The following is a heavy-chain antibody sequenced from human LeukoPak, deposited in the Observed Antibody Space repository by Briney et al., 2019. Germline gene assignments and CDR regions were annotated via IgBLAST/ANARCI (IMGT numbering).Heavy chain of an antibody. CDR1: GYTFTTYG. J-gene: IGHJ5*02. CDR2: ISGYNGKT. D-gene: IGHD2-15*01. CDR3: ARAGAVVDNWFDP. Sequence: ASVKVSCKASGYTFTTYGITWVRQARGQGLEWMGWISGYNGKTKYAKKLQDRVTMTTDTSTTTAYMELRSLTSDDTAVYYCARAGAVVDNWFDPWGQGTLVTVSS. V-gene: IGHV1-18*01.